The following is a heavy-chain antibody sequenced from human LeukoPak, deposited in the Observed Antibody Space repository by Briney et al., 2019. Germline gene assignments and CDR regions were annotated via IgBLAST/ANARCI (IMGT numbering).Heavy chain of an antibody. CDR1: GGSFSGYY. Sequence: SETLSLTCAVYGGSFSGYYWSWIRQPPGKGLEWIGYIYYSGSTNYNPSLKSRVTISVDTSKNQFSPKLSSVTAADTAVYYCARSIVVVPAAYFDYWGQGTLVTVSS. D-gene: IGHD2-2*01. CDR2: IYYSGST. J-gene: IGHJ4*02. V-gene: IGHV4-59*01. CDR3: ARSIVVVPAAYFDY.